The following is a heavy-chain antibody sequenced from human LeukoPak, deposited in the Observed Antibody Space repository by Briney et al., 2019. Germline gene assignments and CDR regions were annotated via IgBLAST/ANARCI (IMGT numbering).Heavy chain of an antibody. Sequence: GGSLRLSCSGSGFSLGDYGINWVRQAPGKGLVGVGFLRSRGYGGTEYGANVNGRIIISRDDAKNIVYLEMDSLRTEDTAVYYCNRWHSGVSYSNVWGPGTLVTVSS. CDR2: LRSRGYGGT. V-gene: IGHV3-49*04. CDR3: NRWHSGVSYSNV. J-gene: IGHJ4*02. CDR1: GFSLGDYG. D-gene: IGHD2-15*01.